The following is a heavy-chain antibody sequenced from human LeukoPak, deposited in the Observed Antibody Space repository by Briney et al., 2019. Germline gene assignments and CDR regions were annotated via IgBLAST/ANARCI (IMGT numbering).Heavy chain of an antibody. Sequence: PGGSLRLSCADSGFTFSSYSMNWVRQAPGKGLEWVSSISSSSSYIYYADSVKGRFTISRDNAKNSLYLQMNSLRAEDTAVYYCTPMVQGVIPSGWGQGTLVTVSS. V-gene: IGHV3-21*01. D-gene: IGHD3-10*01. CDR1: GFTFSSYS. CDR2: ISSSSSYI. CDR3: TPMVQGVIPSG. J-gene: IGHJ4*02.